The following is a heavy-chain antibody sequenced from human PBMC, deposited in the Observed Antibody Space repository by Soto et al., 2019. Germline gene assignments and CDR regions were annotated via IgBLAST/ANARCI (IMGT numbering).Heavy chain of an antibody. CDR3: ARAPPGIAVAGTSDY. D-gene: IGHD6-19*01. V-gene: IGHV1-18*01. CDR1: GYTFTSYG. Sequence: GASVKVSCKASGYTFTSYGISWVRQAPGQGLEWMGWISAYNGNTNYAQKLQGRVTMTTDTSTSTAYTELRSLRSDDTAVYYCARAPPGIAVAGTSDYWGQGTLVTVSS. J-gene: IGHJ4*02. CDR2: ISAYNGNT.